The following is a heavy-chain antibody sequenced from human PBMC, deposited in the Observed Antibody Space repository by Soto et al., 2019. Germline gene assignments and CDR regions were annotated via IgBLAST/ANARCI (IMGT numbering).Heavy chain of an antibody. CDR2: ISYDGSNK. CDR3: ARDLPGAFDY. CDR1: GFTFSSYA. V-gene: IGHV3-30-3*01. J-gene: IGHJ4*02. D-gene: IGHD3-10*01. Sequence: GGSLRLSCAASGFTFSSYAMHWVRQAPGKGLEWVAVISYDGSNKYYADSVKGRFTISRDNSKNTLYLQMNSLRAEDTAVYYCARDLPGAFDYWGQGTLVTVSS.